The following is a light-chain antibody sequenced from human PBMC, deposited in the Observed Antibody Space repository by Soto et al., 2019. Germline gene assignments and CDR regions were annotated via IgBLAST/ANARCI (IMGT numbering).Light chain of an antibody. CDR3: QHYNDYSRM. CDR2: QAS. CDR1: KSVTSW. Sequence: DIQMTQSPSTLSASVGDRVSVTCRASKSVTSWLAWYQQKPGKAPKLLIYQASILESGVPSRFSGSGSGTDFTLTISSLQRDDFATYYCQHYNDYSRMFGQGTKVEIK. J-gene: IGKJ1*01. V-gene: IGKV1-5*03.